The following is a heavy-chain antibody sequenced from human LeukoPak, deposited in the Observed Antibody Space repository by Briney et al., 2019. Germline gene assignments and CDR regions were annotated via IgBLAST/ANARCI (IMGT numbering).Heavy chain of an antibody. Sequence: SVKVSCKASGGTFSSYAISWVRQAPGQGLEWMGRIIPILGIANYAQKFQGRVTITADKSTSTAYMELSSLRSEDTAVYYCARGISGSHSDWFDPWGQGTLVTVSS. D-gene: IGHD1-26*01. V-gene: IGHV1-69*04. CDR1: GGTFSSYA. CDR2: IIPILGIA. J-gene: IGHJ5*02. CDR3: ARGISGSHSDWFDP.